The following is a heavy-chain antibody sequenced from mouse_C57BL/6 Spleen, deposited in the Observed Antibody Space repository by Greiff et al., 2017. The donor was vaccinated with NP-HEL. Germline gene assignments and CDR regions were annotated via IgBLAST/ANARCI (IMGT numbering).Heavy chain of an antibody. CDR1: GFTFSSYG. CDR2: ISSGGSYT. CDR3: ARYGSSTYAMDY. D-gene: IGHD1-1*01. J-gene: IGHJ4*01. Sequence: DVKLVESGGDLVKPGGSLKLSCAASGFTFSSYGMSWVRQTPDKRLEWVATISSGGSYTYYPDSVKGRFTISRDNAKNTLYLQMSSLKSEDTAMYYCARYGSSTYAMDYWGQGTSVTVSS. V-gene: IGHV5-6*02.